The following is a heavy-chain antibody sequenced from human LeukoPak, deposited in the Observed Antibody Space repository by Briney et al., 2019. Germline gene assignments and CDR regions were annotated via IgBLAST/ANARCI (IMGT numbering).Heavy chain of an antibody. CDR1: GGTFSSYA. CDR2: IIPIFGTA. D-gene: IGHD2-2*01. Sequence: SVKVSCKASGGTFSSYAISWVRQAPGQGLEWMGGIIPIFGTANYAQKFQGRVTITADESTSTAYMELSSLRSEDTAVYYCARGTHKCCSSTSCYLNFDYWGQGTLVTVSS. J-gene: IGHJ4*02. CDR3: ARGTHKCCSSTSCYLNFDY. V-gene: IGHV1-69*13.